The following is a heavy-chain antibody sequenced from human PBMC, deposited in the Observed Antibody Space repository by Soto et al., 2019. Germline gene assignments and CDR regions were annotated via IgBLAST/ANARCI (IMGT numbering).Heavy chain of an antibody. CDR1: GFTFSSYS. Sequence: LRLSCAASGFTFSSYSMNWVRQAPGKGLEWVSYISSSSSTIYYADSVKGRFTISRDNAKNSLYLQMNSLRDEDTAVYYCAREISSGWLNWFDPWGQGTLVTVSS. CDR3: AREISSGWLNWFDP. D-gene: IGHD6-19*01. V-gene: IGHV3-48*02. J-gene: IGHJ5*02. CDR2: ISSSSSTI.